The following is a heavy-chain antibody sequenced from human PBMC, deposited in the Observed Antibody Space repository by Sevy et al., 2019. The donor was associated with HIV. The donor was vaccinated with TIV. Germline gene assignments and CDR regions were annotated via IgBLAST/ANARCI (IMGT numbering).Heavy chain of an antibody. D-gene: IGHD6-13*01. CDR1: GFTFSSYW. CDR2: IKKDGSEK. Sequence: GGSLRLSCAASGFTFSSYWMSWVRQAPGKGLEWVANIKKDGSEKYYVDSVKGRFTISRDKAKNSLYLQMNSLRAEDTAVYYCAREIPYSSSWYEICYFDYWGQGTLVTVSS. V-gene: IGHV3-7*01. CDR3: AREIPYSSSWYEICYFDY. J-gene: IGHJ4*02.